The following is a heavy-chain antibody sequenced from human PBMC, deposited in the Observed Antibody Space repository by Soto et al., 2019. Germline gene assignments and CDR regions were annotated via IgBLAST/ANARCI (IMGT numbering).Heavy chain of an antibody. V-gene: IGHV3-7*03. J-gene: IGHJ4*02. CDR2: IKRDGSEK. D-gene: IGHD3-3*01. CDR3: ASLEWESSGYADY. CDR1: GFTFGNNR. Sequence: EVQLVESGGGLVQPGGSLRLSCAASGFTFGNNRMSWVRQAPGKGLEWVANIKRDGSEKYYVDSVKGRFAISRENAKNTLYLQMNSLRADDTAVYYCASLEWESSGYADYWGQGTLVTVSA.